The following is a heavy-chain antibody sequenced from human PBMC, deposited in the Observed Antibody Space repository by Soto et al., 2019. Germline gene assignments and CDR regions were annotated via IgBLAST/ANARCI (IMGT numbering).Heavy chain of an antibody. CDR2: INTYNGNR. J-gene: IGHJ4*02. D-gene: IGHD3-22*01. V-gene: IGHV1-18*01. CDR1: GYSFSSYG. CDR3: ARDRLRGYDSSGFYS. Sequence: QVQLVQSGAELRKPGGSMNVSCKASGYSFSSYGINWVRQAPGQGLEWMGWINTYNGNRNYAQKFEDRVTMTTATSTNTVYMELRSLKSDDTAIYYCARDRLRGYDSSGFYSWGQGTLVTVSS.